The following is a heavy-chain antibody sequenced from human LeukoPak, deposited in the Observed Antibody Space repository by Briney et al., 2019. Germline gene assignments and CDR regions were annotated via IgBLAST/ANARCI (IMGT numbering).Heavy chain of an antibody. CDR2: ISAYNGNT. Sequence: ASVKVSCKASGHTFINYGISWVRQAPGQGLEWMGWISAYNGNTNYAQKLQGRVTMTTDTSTSTAYMELRSLRSDDTAVYYCARAIVVVTADFDYWGQGTLVTVSS. CDR3: ARAIVVVTADFDY. CDR1: GHTFINYG. V-gene: IGHV1-18*01. D-gene: IGHD2-21*02. J-gene: IGHJ4*02.